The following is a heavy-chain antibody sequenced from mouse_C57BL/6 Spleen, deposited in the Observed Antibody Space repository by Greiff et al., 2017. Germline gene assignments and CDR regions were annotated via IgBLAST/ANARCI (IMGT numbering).Heavy chain of an antibody. D-gene: IGHD2-3*01. CDR3: ARSGIYDGYSSWFAY. CDR2: IYPGSGNT. Sequence: QVQLQQSGPELVKPGASVKISCKASGYSFTSYYIHWVKQRPGQGLEWIGWIYPGSGNTKYNQKFKDKATLTADKSSSTAYMQLSSLTSEDSAVYYCARSGIYDGYSSWFAYWGQATLVTVSA. CDR1: GYSFTSYY. J-gene: IGHJ3*01. V-gene: IGHV1-66*01.